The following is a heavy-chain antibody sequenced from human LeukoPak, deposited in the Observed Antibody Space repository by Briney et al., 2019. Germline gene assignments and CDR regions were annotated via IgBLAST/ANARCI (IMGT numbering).Heavy chain of an antibody. V-gene: IGHV1-2*04. CDR2: INPNSGGT. J-gene: IGHJ4*02. D-gene: IGHD3-10*01. CDR1: GYTFTGYY. CDR3: ARDRALLWFGEPVAYFDY. Sequence: ASVKVSCKASGYTFTGYYVHWVRQAPGQGLEWMGWINPNSGGTNYAQKFQGWVTMTRDTSISTAYMELSRLRSDDTAVYYCARDRALLWFGEPVAYFDYWGQGTLVTVSS.